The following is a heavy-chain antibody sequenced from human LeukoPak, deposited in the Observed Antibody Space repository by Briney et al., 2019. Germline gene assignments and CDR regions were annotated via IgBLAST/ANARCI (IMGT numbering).Heavy chain of an antibody. CDR2: GSDVGGT. CDR3: AQNGQSGFSFDP. Sequence: SETLTLTCAVYGASLNGHYWSWSRQPPGKGLEWIGEGSDVGGTKYNPSLKSRVTISADTSKNQFSLKLGSVTAADTAVYYCAQNGQSGFSFDPWGQGTLVTVSS. V-gene: IGHV4-34*01. D-gene: IGHD2-8*01. CDR1: GASLNGHY. J-gene: IGHJ5*02.